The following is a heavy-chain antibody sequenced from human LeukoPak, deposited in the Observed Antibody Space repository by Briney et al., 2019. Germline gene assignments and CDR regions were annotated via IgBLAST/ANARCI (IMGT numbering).Heavy chain of an antibody. Sequence: APVKVSCKASGYTFTSYAMNWVRQAPGQGLEWMGWINTNTGNPTYAQGFTGRFVFSLDTSVSTAYLQISSSKAEDTAVYYCAREMLSGPDAFDIWGQGTMVTVSS. CDR3: AREMLSGPDAFDI. D-gene: IGHD3-10*01. CDR1: GYTFTSYA. V-gene: IGHV7-4-1*02. CDR2: INTNTGNP. J-gene: IGHJ3*02.